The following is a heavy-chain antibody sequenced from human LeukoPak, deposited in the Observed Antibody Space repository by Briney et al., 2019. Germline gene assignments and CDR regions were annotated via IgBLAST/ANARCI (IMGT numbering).Heavy chain of an antibody. Sequence: SETLSLTCTVSHDSFTSDFWSWMRQPPGRGLQWIGYISYSGNTKYNPSLKSRVTISGDRSKNHFSLRMTSVTAIDTAVYYCAKSHPAVTATGWYFDLWGRGTLVTVSS. CDR1: HDSFTSDF. D-gene: IGHD2-21*02. J-gene: IGHJ2*01. CDR3: AKSHPAVTATGWYFDL. CDR2: ISYSGNT. V-gene: IGHV4-59*01.